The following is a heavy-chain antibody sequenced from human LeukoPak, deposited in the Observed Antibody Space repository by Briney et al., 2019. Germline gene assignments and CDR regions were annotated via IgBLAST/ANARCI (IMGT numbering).Heavy chain of an antibody. D-gene: IGHD1-14*01. Sequence: SETPSLTCTVSGYSISSGYYWGWIRQPPGKGLEWIGSISHSGSTYYKPSLKSRVTISVDTSKNQFSLKLRSVAAADTAVYYCARVTSRLGWFDPWGQGTLVTVSS. V-gene: IGHV4-38-2*02. CDR3: ARVTSRLGWFDP. CDR1: GYSISSGYY. J-gene: IGHJ5*02. CDR2: ISHSGST.